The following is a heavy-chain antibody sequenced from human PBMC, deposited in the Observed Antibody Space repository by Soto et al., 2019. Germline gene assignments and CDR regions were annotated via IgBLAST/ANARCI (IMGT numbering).Heavy chain of an antibody. Sequence: EVQLLESGGGLVQPGGSLRLSCAASGSTFSFCAMNWVRQAPGKGLEWVSSTRGSGGDTYYADSVRGRFTISRDNSKNTLYLQMNSLRVEDTAVYYCVKGHSHSYYYFDYWGQGTLVTVSS. CDR1: GSTFSFCA. D-gene: IGHD1-26*01. V-gene: IGHV3-23*01. J-gene: IGHJ4*02. CDR2: TRGSGGDT. CDR3: VKGHSHSYYYFDY.